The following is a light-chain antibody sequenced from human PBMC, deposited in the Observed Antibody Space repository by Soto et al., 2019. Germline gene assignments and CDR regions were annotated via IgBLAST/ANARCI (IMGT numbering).Light chain of an antibody. CDR3: QQSYSTPKT. J-gene: IGKJ1*01. Sequence: DIQMTQSPSSLSAPVGDRVTITCRASQSVSAYLNWYQQKPGKAPELLIYGASSLQSGVPSRFSGSGSGTDFTLTISSLQPEDFATYYCQQSYSTPKTFGQGTKV. CDR2: GAS. CDR1: QSVSAY. V-gene: IGKV1-39*01.